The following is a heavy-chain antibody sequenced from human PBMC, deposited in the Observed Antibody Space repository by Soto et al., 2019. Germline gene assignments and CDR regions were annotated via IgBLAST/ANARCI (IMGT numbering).Heavy chain of an antibody. CDR2: ISSSSSTI. D-gene: IGHD6-19*01. V-gene: IGHV3-48*01. CDR1: GFTFNNFG. Sequence: PGGSLRLSCAASGFTFNNFGMNWVRQAPGKGLEWVSYISSSSSTIYYADSVKGRFTISRDNAKNSLYLQMSSLRAEDTAVYYCARGYSSGWYSWFDPWGQGTLVTSPQ. J-gene: IGHJ5*02. CDR3: ARGYSSGWYSWFDP.